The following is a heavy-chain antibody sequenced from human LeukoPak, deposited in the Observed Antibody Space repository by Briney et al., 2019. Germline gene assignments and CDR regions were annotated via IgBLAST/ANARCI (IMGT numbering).Heavy chain of an antibody. J-gene: IGHJ4*02. CDR1: GFTFSSYS. V-gene: IGHV3-21*01. CDR2: ISSSSSYI. Sequence: GGSLRLSCAASGFTFSSYSMNWVRQAPGKGLEWVSSISSSSSYIYYADSVKGRFTISRDNAKNSLYLQMNSLRAEDTAVYYCARDLQTERWLQFSLIFDYWGQGTLVTVSS. D-gene: IGHD5-24*01. CDR3: ARDLQTERWLQFSLIFDY.